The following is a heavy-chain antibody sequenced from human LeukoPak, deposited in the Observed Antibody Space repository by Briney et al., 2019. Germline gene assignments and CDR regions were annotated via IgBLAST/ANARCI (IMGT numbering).Heavy chain of an antibody. V-gene: IGHV1-69*13. CDR2: IIPIFGTA. CDR1: GGTFSSYA. Sequence: GASVKVSCKASGGTFSSYAISWVRQAPGQGLEWVGGIIPIFGTANYAQKFQGRVTITADESTSTAYMELSSLRSEDTAVYYCARDGIAAALGYYFDYWGQGTLVTVSS. CDR3: ARDGIAAALGYYFDY. D-gene: IGHD6-13*01. J-gene: IGHJ4*02.